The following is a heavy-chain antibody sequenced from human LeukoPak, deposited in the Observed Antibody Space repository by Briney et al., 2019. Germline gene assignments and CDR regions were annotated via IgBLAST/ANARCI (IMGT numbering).Heavy chain of an antibody. CDR1: GFIFSTYW. D-gene: IGHD2/OR15-2a*01. J-gene: IGHJ5*02. V-gene: IGHV3-7*01. CDR3: ARDPSLESNFGVYADL. CDR2: MKGDGSEI. Sequence: GGSLRLSCAASGFIFSTYWMMWARQAPGKGLEWVANMKGDGSEIHYADAVKGRFTISRDNVRNTLFLRMNGLRVEDSAVYYCARDPSLESNFGVYADLWGRGTLVTVSS.